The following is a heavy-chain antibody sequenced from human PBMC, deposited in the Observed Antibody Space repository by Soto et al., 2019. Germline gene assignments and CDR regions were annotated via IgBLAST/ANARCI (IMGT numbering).Heavy chain of an antibody. V-gene: IGHV3-48*02. J-gene: IGHJ5*02. CDR1: GFTFSSYS. Sequence: GGSLRLSCAASGFTFSSYSMNWVRQAPGKGLEWVSYISSSSSTIYYADSVKGRFTISRDNAKNSLYLQMNSLRDEDTAVYYCARDQVSYYDSSDLAFDPWGQGTLVTVSS. D-gene: IGHD3-22*01. CDR3: ARDQVSYYDSSDLAFDP. CDR2: ISSSSSTI.